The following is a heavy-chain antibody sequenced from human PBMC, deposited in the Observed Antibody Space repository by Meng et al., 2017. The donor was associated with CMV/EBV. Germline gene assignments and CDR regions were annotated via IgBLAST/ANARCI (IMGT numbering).Heavy chain of an antibody. CDR1: GYTFTGYY. J-gene: IGHJ4*02. CDR3: ARGFSVGVVIRTFDY. V-gene: IGHV1-2*02. Sequence: ASVKVSCKASGYTFTGYYMHWVRQAPGQGLEWMGWINPKSGGTNYAQKFQGRVTMTRDTAISTAYMELSRLSSDDTAVYYCARGFSVGVVIRTFDYWGRGTLVTVSS. CDR2: INPKSGGT. D-gene: IGHD3-3*01.